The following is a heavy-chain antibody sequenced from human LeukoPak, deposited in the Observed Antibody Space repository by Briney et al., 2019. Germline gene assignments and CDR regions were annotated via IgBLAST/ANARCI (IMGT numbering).Heavy chain of an antibody. D-gene: IGHD1-26*01. J-gene: IGHJ4*02. CDR3: ARRASGSYYGVLGFDY. CDR1: GYSFTSYW. CDR2: IYPGDSDT. Sequence: RGESLKISCKGSGYSFTSYWTGWVRQMPGKGLEWMGIIYPGDSDTRYSPSFQGQVTISADKSISTAYLQWSSLKASDTAMYYCARRASGSYYGVLGFDYWGQGTLVTVSS. V-gene: IGHV5-51*01.